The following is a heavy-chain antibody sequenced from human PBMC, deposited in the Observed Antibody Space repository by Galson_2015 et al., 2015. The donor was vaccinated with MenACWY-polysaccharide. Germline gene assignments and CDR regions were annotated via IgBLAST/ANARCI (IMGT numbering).Heavy chain of an antibody. D-gene: IGHD1-1*01. CDR3: ARDKTGPLYYFDY. Sequence: SLRLSCAASGFTFSDYYMTWFRQAPGKGLEWVSDISSRGGTIYYADSVKGRFTISRDNAKNSLYLQMNGLRADDTAVYYCARDKTGPLYYFDYWGQGTLVTISS. V-gene: IGHV3-11*01. J-gene: IGHJ4*02. CDR1: GFTFSDYY. CDR2: ISSRGGTI.